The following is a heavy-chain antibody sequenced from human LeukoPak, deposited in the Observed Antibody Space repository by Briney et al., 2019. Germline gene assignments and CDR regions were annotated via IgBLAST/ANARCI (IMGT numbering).Heavy chain of an antibody. CDR1: GGSFSGYY. CDR2: IDHSGST. V-gene: IGHV4-34*01. CDR3: ARVSLVRGVGY. Sequence: SETLSLTCAVYGGSFSGYYWSWIRQPPGKGLEWIGEIDHSGSTNYNPSLKSRVTISVDTSKNQFSLKLSSVTAADTAVYYCARVSLVRGVGYWGQGTLVTVSS. D-gene: IGHD3-10*01. J-gene: IGHJ4*02.